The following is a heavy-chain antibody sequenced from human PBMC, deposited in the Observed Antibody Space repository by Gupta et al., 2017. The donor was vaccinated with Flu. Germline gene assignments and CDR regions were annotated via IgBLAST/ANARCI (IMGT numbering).Heavy chain of an antibody. V-gene: IGHV6-1*01. J-gene: IGHJ4*02. CDR3: ARVIHGLCFEM. D-gene: IGHD3-9*01. CDR1: WDSLARDSAA. Sequence: QVQLQQSVPGLVKPSQTLSLACVISWDSLARDSAAWGWIRQSPSRGLEWLGRAYFRSKWYFDYAPSLRGRILVTPDTSKNQVSLQLSSVTPDDTAVYYCARVIHGLCFEMWGPGSPVTVSP. CDR2: AYFRSKWYF.